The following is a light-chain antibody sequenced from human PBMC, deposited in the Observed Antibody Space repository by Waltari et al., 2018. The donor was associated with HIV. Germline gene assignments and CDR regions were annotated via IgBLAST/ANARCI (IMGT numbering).Light chain of an antibody. Sequence: IVMTQSPATLSVSPGERATLSCRASQSVSTNLAWYQQKPGQAPRLLISGASTRATGLPARFSGSGSGTEFTLTISSLQSEDFGVYYCQQYNKWPETFGQGTKVEIK. CDR1: QSVSTN. V-gene: IGKV3-15*01. CDR3: QQYNKWPET. CDR2: GAS. J-gene: IGKJ1*01.